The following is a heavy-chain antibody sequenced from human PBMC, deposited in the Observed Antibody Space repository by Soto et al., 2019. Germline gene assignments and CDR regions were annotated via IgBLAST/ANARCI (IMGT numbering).Heavy chain of an antibody. CDR1: GFTFSSYA. J-gene: IGHJ5*02. D-gene: IGHD6-13*01. Sequence: GGSLRLSCAASGFTFSSYAMSWVRQAPGKGLEWVSAISGSGGSTYYADSVKGRFTISRDNSKNTLYLQMNSLRAEDTAVYYCAKDDTSIAAAGREDWFDPWGQGTLVTVSS. CDR2: ISGSGGST. CDR3: AKDDTSIAAAGREDWFDP. V-gene: IGHV3-23*01.